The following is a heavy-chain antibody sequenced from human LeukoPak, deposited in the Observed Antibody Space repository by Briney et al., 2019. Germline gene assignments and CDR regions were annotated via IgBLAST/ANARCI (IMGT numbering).Heavy chain of an antibody. CDR2: IKHSGST. V-gene: IGHV4-34*01. Sequence: SETLSLTCAVYGGSFSGYYWSWIRQPPGKGLEWIGEIKHSGSTNYNPSLKSRVTISVDTSKNQFSLKLSSVTAADTAVYYCARIVLMVYARNWFDPWGQGTLVTVSS. CDR1: GGSFSGYY. CDR3: ARIVLMVYARNWFDP. D-gene: IGHD2-8*01. J-gene: IGHJ5*02.